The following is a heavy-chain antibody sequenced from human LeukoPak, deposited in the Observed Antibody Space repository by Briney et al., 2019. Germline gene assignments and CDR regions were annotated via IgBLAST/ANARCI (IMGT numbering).Heavy chain of an antibody. D-gene: IGHD3-22*01. CDR1: GGSISSDY. CDR3: ARLSGYSSGHYYSDY. CDR2: IYYRGST. J-gene: IGHJ4*02. Sequence: PSETLSLTCTVSGGSISSDYWSWIRQPPGKGLEWIGYIYYRGSTNYNPSLKSRVTISVDTSKNQFSLKLSSVTAADTAVHYCARLSGYSSGHYYSDYWGQGTLVTVSS. V-gene: IGHV4-59*01.